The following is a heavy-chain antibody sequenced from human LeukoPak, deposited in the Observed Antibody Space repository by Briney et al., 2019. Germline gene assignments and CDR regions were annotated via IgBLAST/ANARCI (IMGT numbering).Heavy chain of an antibody. J-gene: IGHJ4*02. D-gene: IGHD3-9*01. CDR2: ISYDGSNK. CDR1: GFTFSSYG. CDR3: AKGHYDILTGSLDY. Sequence: PGRSLRLPCAASGFTFSSYGMHWVRQAPGKGLEWVAVISYDGSNKYYADSVKGRFTISRDNSKNTLYLQMNSLRAEDTAVYYCAKGHYDILTGSLDYWGQGTLVTVSS. V-gene: IGHV3-30*18.